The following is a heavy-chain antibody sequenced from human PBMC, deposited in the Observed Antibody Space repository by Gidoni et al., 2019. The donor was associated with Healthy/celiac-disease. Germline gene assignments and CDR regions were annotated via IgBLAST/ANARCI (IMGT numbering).Heavy chain of an antibody. Sequence: QLQLPESCPGLVKPSETLSLTCTVSGFSISISIYYWGWIRQTPGKGLEWIGSIYYSGSTYYNPSLKSRVNISVDTSKNQFALKRSSVTAADTAVYYCAREGIIAAAGTDYFDYWGQGTLVTVSS. CDR1: GFSISISIYY. D-gene: IGHD6-13*01. CDR2: IYYSGST. V-gene: IGHV4-39*07. CDR3: AREGIIAAAGTDYFDY. J-gene: IGHJ4*02.